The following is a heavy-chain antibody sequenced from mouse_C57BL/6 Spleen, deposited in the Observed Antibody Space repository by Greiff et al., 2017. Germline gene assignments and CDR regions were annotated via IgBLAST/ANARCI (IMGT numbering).Heavy chain of an antibody. CDR1: GFTFSSYG. CDR2: ISSGGSYT. V-gene: IGHV5-6*01. CDR3: ARQEGSGNYFDY. D-gene: IGHD4-1*01. J-gene: IGHJ2*01. Sequence: EVQRVESGGDLVKPGGSLKLSCAASGFTFSSYGMSWVRQTPDKRLEWVATISSGGSYTYYPDSVKGRFTITRDNAKNTLDLQMSSLKAEDTAVYYCARQEGSGNYFDYWGQGTTLTVSS.